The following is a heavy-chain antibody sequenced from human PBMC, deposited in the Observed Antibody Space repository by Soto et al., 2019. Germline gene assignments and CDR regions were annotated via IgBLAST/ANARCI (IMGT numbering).Heavy chain of an antibody. CDR1: GFTFSSYW. V-gene: IGHV3-7*01. Sequence: SLRLSCAASGFTFSSYWMSWVRQAPGKGLEWVANIKQDGSEKYYVDSVKGRFTISRDNAKNSLYLQMNSLRAEDTAVYYCARDGIFGVVIIGWFDPWGQGTLVTASS. D-gene: IGHD3-3*01. J-gene: IGHJ5*02. CDR3: ARDGIFGVVIIGWFDP. CDR2: IKQDGSEK.